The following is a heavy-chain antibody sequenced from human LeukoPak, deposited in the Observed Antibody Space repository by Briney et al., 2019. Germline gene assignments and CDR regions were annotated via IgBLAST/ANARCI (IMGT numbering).Heavy chain of an antibody. CDR2: IKKDESEK. J-gene: IGHJ4*02. V-gene: IGHV3-7*01. CDR1: GFSFSVNW. Sequence: GGSLRLSCAASGFSFSVNWMSWVRQAPGKGPEWVASIKKDESEKYYVDSVSGRLTISRDNAKNSLYLQMNSLRVDDTAVYYCAKEGYWGRGTLVTVSS. CDR3: AKEGY.